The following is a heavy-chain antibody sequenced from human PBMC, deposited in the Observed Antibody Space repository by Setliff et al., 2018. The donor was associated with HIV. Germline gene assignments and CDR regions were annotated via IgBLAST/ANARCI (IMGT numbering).Heavy chain of an antibody. V-gene: IGHV5-51*01. CDR3: TKQSDATISIEGVDGFDI. CDR2: IYPSDSKT. Sequence: LGESLKISCKGSGYVFANYWIGWVRQMPGTGLEWMGIIYPSDSKTIYGPSFQGQVTISVDTSTTTAYLQGSSLKASDTAMYYCTKQSDATISIEGVDGFDIWGQGTMVTVSS. J-gene: IGHJ3*02. D-gene: IGHD6-19*01. CDR1: GYVFANYW.